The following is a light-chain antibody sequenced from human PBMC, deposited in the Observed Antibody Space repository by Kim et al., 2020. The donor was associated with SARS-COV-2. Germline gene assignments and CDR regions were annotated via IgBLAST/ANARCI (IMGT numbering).Light chain of an antibody. V-gene: IGKV3-20*01. CDR3: QQYGNSPGYT. CDR1: QSISSNY. J-gene: IGKJ2*01. CDR2: GAS. Sequence: SLGERAALSCRASQSISSNYLAWYQQKPGQAPRLLIFGASSRATGIPDRFSGSGSGTDFTLTISRLEPEDFAVYYCQQYGNSPGYTFGQGTKLEIK.